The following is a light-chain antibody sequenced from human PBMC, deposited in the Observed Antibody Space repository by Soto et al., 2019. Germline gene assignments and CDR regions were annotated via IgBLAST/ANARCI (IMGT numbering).Light chain of an antibody. CDR1: QSVSSSY. CDR3: QQYGSSPIT. Sequence: EIVLTQSPGTLSLSPGERATLSCRASQSVSSSYLAWYQQQPGQAPRLLIYAACSRATGIPDRFSGSGSGTDFTLTINRLEPEDFAVYYCQQYGSSPITFGQGTRLEIK. V-gene: IGKV3-20*01. CDR2: AAC. J-gene: IGKJ5*01.